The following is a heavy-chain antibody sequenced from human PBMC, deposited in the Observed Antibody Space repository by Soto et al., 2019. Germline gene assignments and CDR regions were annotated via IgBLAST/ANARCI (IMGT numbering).Heavy chain of an antibody. V-gene: IGHV1-18*04. CDR2: ISAYNGNT. CDR3: ARVGSAAPGEYYYGMDV. D-gene: IGHD2-2*01. Sequence: ASVKVSCKASGYTFTSYGISWVRQAPGQGLEWMGWISAYNGNTNYAQKLQGRVTMTTDTSTSTAYMELRSLRSDDTAVYYCARVGSAAPGEYYYGMDVWGQGATVTVSS. J-gene: IGHJ6*02. CDR1: GYTFTSYG.